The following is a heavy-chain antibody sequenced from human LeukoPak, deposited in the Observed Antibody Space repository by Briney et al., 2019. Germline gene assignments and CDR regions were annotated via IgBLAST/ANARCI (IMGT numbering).Heavy chain of an antibody. J-gene: IGHJ6*03. CDR1: GGSISSGGYY. Sequence: SETLSLTCTVSGGSISSGGYYWSWIRQPPGKGLEWIGYIYYSGSTYYNPSLKSRVTISVDTSKNQFSLKLSSVTAADTAVYYCARVKVSAEHMDVWGKGTTVTVSS. CDR2: IYYSGST. D-gene: IGHD1-26*01. V-gene: IGHV4-30-4*08. CDR3: ARVKVSAEHMDV.